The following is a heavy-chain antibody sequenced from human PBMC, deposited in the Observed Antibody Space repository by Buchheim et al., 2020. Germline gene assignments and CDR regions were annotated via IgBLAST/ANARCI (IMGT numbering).Heavy chain of an antibody. V-gene: IGHV4-61*01. CDR2: IYYSGST. J-gene: IGHJ3*02. CDR3: AKDKDNAFDI. Sequence: QVQLQESGPGLVKPSETLSLTCTVSGGSVSSGSYYWSWIRQPPGKGLEWIGYIYYSGSTNYNPSLKSRVTISVGTSKNQFSLKLSSVTAADTAVYYCAKDKDNAFDIWGQGT. CDR1: GGSVSSGSYY.